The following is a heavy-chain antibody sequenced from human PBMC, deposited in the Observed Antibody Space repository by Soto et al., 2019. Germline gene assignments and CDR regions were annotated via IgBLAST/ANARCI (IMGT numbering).Heavy chain of an antibody. CDR3: ARAPPIVGATINNWFDP. Sequence: QVQLVQSGAEVKKPGASVKVSCKASGYTFTSYGISWVRQAPGQGLEWMGWISAYTGNTNYAQKLQGRVTMTTDTSTSTAYMELRSLRSDDTAVYYCARAPPIVGATINNWFDPWGHGTLVTVSS. D-gene: IGHD1-26*01. CDR2: ISAYTGNT. CDR1: GYTFTSYG. J-gene: IGHJ5*02. V-gene: IGHV1-18*01.